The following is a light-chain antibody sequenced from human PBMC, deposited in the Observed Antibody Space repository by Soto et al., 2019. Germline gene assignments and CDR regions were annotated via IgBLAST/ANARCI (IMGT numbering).Light chain of an antibody. J-gene: IGKJ4*01. CDR3: QQYYSTPLT. CDR1: QSVLLSSNNKNY. V-gene: IGKV4-1*01. CDR2: WAS. Sequence: DIVMTQSPDSLAVSLGERATINYKSSQSVLLSSNNKNYLAWYQQKPGQPPKLLIYWASTRESGVPDRFSASGSGTDFTLTIGSLQAEDVAVYYCQQYYSTPLTFGGGTKVEIK.